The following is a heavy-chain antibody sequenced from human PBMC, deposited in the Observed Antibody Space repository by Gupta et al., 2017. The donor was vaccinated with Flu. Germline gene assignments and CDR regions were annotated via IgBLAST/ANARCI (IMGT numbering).Heavy chain of an antibody. V-gene: IGHV4-59*08. CDR3: ARQGGYDLGTGHYSSMDV. J-gene: IGHJ6*02. CDR2: IHYSGST. Sequence: QVQLQESGPGLVRPSETLSLSCTISGDSISTYYWSWIRQPPGKGLEWIGYIHYSGSTEYSPSLKSRVTISIDTSKNQFSLRLTSVTAADTAVYYCARQGGYDLGTGHYSSMDVWGQGTTVTVSS. CDR1: GDSISTYY. D-gene: IGHD3-3*01.